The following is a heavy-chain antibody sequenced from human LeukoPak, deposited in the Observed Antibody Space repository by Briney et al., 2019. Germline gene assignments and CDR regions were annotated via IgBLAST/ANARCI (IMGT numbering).Heavy chain of an antibody. J-gene: IGHJ1*01. CDR2: IHYSGST. D-gene: IGHD1-26*01. Sequence: PSETLSLTCTVSGASINNNYWSWIRQPPGKGLEWIGDIHYSGSTNYSPSLKSRVTISVDTSKNQFSLKLSSVTAADTAVYYCARPRIVGAPGYFQHWGQGTLVTVSS. V-gene: IGHV4-59*12. CDR3: ARPRIVGAPGYFQH. CDR1: GASINNNY.